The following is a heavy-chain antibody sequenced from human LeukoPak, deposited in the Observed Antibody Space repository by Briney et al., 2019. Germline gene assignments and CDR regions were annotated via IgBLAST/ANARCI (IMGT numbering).Heavy chain of an antibody. V-gene: IGHV1-69*05. Sequence: SVKVSCKASGGTFSSYAISWVRQAPGQGLEWMGRIIPIFGTANYAQKFQGRVTITTDESTSTAYMELSSLRSEDTAVYYCGSLTPLYCGGDCFGFDAFDIWGQGTMVTVSS. J-gene: IGHJ3*02. CDR1: GGTFSSYA. CDR2: IIPIFGTA. D-gene: IGHD2-21*02. CDR3: GSLTPLYCGGDCFGFDAFDI.